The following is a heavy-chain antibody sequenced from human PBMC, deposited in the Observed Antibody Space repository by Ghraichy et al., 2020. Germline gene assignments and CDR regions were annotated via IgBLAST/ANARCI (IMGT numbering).Heavy chain of an antibody. J-gene: IGHJ6*02. CDR1: GFTFEDYA. CDR2: IKWEGSIS. D-gene: IGHD3-16*01. CDR3: VKDDDMIDYYALDV. Sequence: GGSLRLSCVVSGFTFEDYAMHWVRQVPDKGLEWVSLIKWEGSISYYADSVKGRFTISRDNSKNSLYLQMNSLRVEDSGLYYCVKDDDMIDYYALDVWGQGTTVTVS. V-gene: IGHV3-43D*04.